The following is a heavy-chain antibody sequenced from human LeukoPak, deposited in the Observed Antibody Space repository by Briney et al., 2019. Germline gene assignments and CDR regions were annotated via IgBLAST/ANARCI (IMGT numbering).Heavy chain of an antibody. CDR3: ARLLWFGELRYSDY. CDR1: GGSISSYY. V-gene: IGHV4-4*07. Sequence: KPSETLSLTCTVSGGSISSYYWSWIRQPAGKGLEWIGRIYTSGSTNYNPSLKSRVTMSVDTSKSQFSLKLSSVNAADTAVYYCARLLWFGELRYSDYWGQGTLVTVSS. CDR2: IYTSGST. D-gene: IGHD3-10*01. J-gene: IGHJ4*02.